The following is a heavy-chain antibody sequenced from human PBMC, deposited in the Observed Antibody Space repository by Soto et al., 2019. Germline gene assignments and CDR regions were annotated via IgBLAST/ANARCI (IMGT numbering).Heavy chain of an antibody. CDR2: IYYSGST. Sequence: QVQLQESGPGLVKPSQTLSLTCTVSGGSISSGDYYWSWIRQPPGKGLEWIGYIYYSGSTYYNPSLKSRVTISVDTSKNQFSLKLSSVTAADTAVYYCARDLIYYGRFDGMDVWGKGTTVTVSS. J-gene: IGHJ6*04. V-gene: IGHV4-30-4*01. CDR3: ARDLIYYGRFDGMDV. D-gene: IGHD3-10*01. CDR1: GGSISSGDYY.